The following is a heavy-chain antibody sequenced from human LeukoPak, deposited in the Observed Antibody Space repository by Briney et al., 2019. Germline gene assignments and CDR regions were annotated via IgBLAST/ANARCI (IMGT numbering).Heavy chain of an antibody. V-gene: IGHV2-5*01. D-gene: IGHD3-3*01. CDR1: GFSLSRSGVG. Sequence: SGPTLVKPTQTLTLTCTFSGFSLSRSGVGVGWIRQPPGKALEWLALIYWNDDKRYSPSLKTRLTITRDTSKNQVVLTMTNMDPVDTATYYCAHIPYDFWSFDYWGRGTLVTVSS. CDR2: IYWNDDK. CDR3: AHIPYDFWSFDY. J-gene: IGHJ4*02.